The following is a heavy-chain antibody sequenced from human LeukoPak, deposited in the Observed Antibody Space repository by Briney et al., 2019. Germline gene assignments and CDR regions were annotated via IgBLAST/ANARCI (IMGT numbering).Heavy chain of an antibody. J-gene: IGHJ4*02. Sequence: PSETLSLTCTVSGGSISSYYWSWIRQPPGKGLEWIGYIYYSGSTNYNPSLKSRVTISVDTPKNQFSLKLSSVTAADTAVYYCARSGYDILTGYYLTFDYWGQGTLVTVSS. D-gene: IGHD3-9*01. CDR2: IYYSGST. CDR1: GGSISSYY. CDR3: ARSGYDILTGYYLTFDY. V-gene: IGHV4-59*01.